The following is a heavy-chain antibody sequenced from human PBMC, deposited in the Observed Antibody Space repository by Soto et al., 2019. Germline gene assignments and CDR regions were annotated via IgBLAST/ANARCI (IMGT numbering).Heavy chain of an antibody. J-gene: IGHJ6*02. CDR3: ARDGSGYSQTVDGMDV. D-gene: IGHD5-12*01. CDR2: IYYSGST. Sequence: QVQLQESGPGLVKPSQTLSLTCTVSGGSISSGDYYWSWIRQPTGKGLEWIGYIYYSGSTYYNPSLKSRVTISVDTSKNQFSLKLSSVTAADTAVYYCARDGSGYSQTVDGMDVWGQGTTVTVSS. V-gene: IGHV4-30-4*01. CDR1: GGSISSGDYY.